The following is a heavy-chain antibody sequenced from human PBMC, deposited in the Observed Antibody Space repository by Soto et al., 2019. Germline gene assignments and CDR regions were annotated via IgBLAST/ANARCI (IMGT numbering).Heavy chain of an antibody. CDR3: AKDQRLLVAAAGTFSDY. D-gene: IGHD6-13*01. CDR1: GITFSSYA. Sequence: EVQLLESGGGLVQPGGSLRLSCAASGITFSSYAMSWVRQAPGKGLEWVSGISGSGGITYYADPVNGRFTVSRDNSKKTLYLQMTSLRAEDTAVYYCAKDQRLLVAAAGTFSDYWGQGTLVTVSS. J-gene: IGHJ4*02. V-gene: IGHV3-23*01. CDR2: ISGSGGIT.